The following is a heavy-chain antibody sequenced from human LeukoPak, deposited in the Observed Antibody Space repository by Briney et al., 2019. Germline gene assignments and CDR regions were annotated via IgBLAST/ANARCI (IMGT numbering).Heavy chain of an antibody. V-gene: IGHV3-21*01. CDR2: IGTSSNNI. Sequence: PGGSLRLSCAASGLTFSRYNMNWVRQAPGKGLEWVSSIGTSSNNIYYTDSVKGRFTISSDNDKNSLYLQVDSLRVEDTAVYFCASGTVGNYALDYWGQGTLVTVSS. J-gene: IGHJ4*02. CDR1: GLTFSRYN. CDR3: ASGTVGNYALDY. D-gene: IGHD1-7*01.